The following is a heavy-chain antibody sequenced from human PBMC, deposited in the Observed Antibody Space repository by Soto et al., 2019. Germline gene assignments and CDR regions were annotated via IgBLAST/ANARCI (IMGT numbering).Heavy chain of an antibody. J-gene: IGHJ1*01. Sequence: GGSLRFSCAASGFTFSSYSMSWVRQAPGKGIEWVSANSGSGGSTYYADTEKRRFTISRDNSKNTLYLQMNSLRSEDTAVYYCAKAPERAVAGTEEYFQHWGQGTLVTVSS. V-gene: IGHV3-23*01. CDR2: NSGSGGST. D-gene: IGHD6-19*01. CDR3: AKAPERAVAGTEEYFQH. CDR1: GFTFSSYS.